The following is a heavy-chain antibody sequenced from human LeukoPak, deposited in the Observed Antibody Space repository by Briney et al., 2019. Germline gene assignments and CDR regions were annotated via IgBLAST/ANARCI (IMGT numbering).Heavy chain of an antibody. CDR2: IHTSWTT. J-gene: IGHJ5*02. Sequence: SETLSLTCTVSGGSMSDYYWSFIRQPAGKGLEWIGRIHTSWTTYFNPSLKSRVTMSVDTSKNQFSLRLTSMTAADTAVYFCARGDYYDGGGRNWFDPWGQGTLVTVSS. CDR1: GGSMSDYY. CDR3: ARGDYYDGGGRNWFDP. D-gene: IGHD3-16*01. V-gene: IGHV4-4*07.